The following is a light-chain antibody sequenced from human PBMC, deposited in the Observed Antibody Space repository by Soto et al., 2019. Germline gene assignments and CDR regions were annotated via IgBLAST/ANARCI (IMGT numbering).Light chain of an antibody. CDR2: SNN. CDR1: SSNIGSNT. J-gene: IGLJ3*02. Sequence: QSVLTQPPSASGTPXQRVTIXCSGSSSNIGSNTVNWYQQLPGTAPKLLIYSNNQRPSGVPDRFSGSKSGTSASLAISGLQSEDEADYYCAAWDDSLNGRVFGGGTKLTVL. V-gene: IGLV1-44*01. CDR3: AAWDDSLNGRV.